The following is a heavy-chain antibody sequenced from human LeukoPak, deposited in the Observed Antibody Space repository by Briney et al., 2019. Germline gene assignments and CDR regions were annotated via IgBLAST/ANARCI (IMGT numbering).Heavy chain of an antibody. J-gene: IGHJ3*02. CDR3: ASPGGHVVVVPSDMYAFDI. CDR2: IIPVVSIA. V-gene: IGHV1-69*02. D-gene: IGHD2-2*01. CDR1: GGTSSSYS. Sequence: SVTVSFTASGGTSSSYSISWVRQAPGQGLEWMGRIIPVVSIANYAQKFQGRVTISADKSTNTAYMELTSLRSDDTAVYYCASPGGHVVVVPSDMYAFDIWGQGTMVTVSS.